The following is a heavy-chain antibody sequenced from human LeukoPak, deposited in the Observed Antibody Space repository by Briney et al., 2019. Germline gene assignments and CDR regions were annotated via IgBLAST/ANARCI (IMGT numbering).Heavy chain of an antibody. CDR2: FYYSGST. D-gene: IGHD4-17*01. CDR1: GGSISSSSYY. J-gene: IGHJ4*02. V-gene: IGHV4-39*01. Sequence: SETLSLTCTVSGGSISSSSYYWGWIRQPPGKGLEWIGSFYYSGSTYSNPSLKSRLTISIDTSKNQFSLKLSSVTAADTAVYYCARHRPDYGDYVAYFDYWGQGALVTVSS. CDR3: ARHRPDYGDYVAYFDY.